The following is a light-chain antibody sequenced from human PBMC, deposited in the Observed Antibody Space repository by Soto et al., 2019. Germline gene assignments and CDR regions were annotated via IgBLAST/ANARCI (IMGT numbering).Light chain of an antibody. J-gene: IGKJ2*01. Sequence: EIVLTQSPSTLSLSPGERATLSCRASQSVGSSYLAWYQQRPGQTPRLLIYGASSRATGIPDRFSGSGSGTDFTLTISSLEPEDFAVYHFQQYGSAPFTFGQGTRLEIK. CDR2: GAS. CDR1: QSVGSSY. V-gene: IGKV3-20*01. CDR3: QQYGSAPFT.